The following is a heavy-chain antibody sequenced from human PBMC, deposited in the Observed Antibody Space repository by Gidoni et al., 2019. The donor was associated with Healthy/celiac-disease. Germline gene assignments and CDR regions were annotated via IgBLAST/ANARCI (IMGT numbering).Heavy chain of an antibody. V-gene: IGHV3-21*01. CDR2: ISSSSSYI. J-gene: IGHJ3*02. CDR1: GCTFSTHS. Sequence: EVQLVESGGGPVKPGGPLRLSCAASGCTFSTHSMNWVRQAPGKGLEWVSSISSSSSYIYYADSVKGRFTISRDNAKNSLYLQMNGLRAEDTAVYYCASPHTTVTTSPDAFDIWGQGTMVTVSS. CDR3: ASPHTTVTTSPDAFDI. D-gene: IGHD4-17*01.